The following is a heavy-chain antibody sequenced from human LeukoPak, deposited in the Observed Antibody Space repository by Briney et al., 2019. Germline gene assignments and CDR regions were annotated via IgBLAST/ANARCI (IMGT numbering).Heavy chain of an antibody. Sequence: SVKVSCKASGGTFSSYAISWVRQAPGQGLEWRGGIIPNYNTAHYAQKFQGSVTITTDESTGTAYMKLSSLRSEDTDVYYCARGAYGGSPYYFDYWGQGTLVTVSS. CDR3: ARGAYGGSPYYFDY. CDR1: GGTFSSYA. J-gene: IGHJ4*02. D-gene: IGHD5-12*01. V-gene: IGHV1-69*05. CDR2: IIPNYNTA.